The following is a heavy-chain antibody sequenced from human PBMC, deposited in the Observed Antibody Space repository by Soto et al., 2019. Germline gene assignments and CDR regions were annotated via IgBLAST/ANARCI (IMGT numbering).Heavy chain of an antibody. D-gene: IGHD3-9*01. CDR2: ISGSGGST. V-gene: IGHV3-23*01. CDR1: GFTFSNYV. Sequence: VQLLESGGDLVQPGGSLRLSCEASGFTFSNYVMSWVRQAPGKGLEWVSVISGSGGSTNYADSAKGRFTISRDNSMDTLYLQMTSLRAEDTAVYYCARVFYYAILTGKSYNMDVWGQGTTVIVSS. CDR3: ARVFYYAILTGKSYNMDV. J-gene: IGHJ6*02.